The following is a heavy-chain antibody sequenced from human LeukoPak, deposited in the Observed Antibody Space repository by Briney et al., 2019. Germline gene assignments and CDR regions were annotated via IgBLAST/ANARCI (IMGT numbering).Heavy chain of an antibody. Sequence: GGSLRLSCAASGFTFDDYAMHWVRQAPGKGLEWVSGISWNSGSIGYADSVKGRFTISRDNAKNSLYLQMNSLRAEDTALYYCASVRDGYNYVSYWGQGTLVTVSS. CDR1: GFTFDDYA. V-gene: IGHV3-9*01. J-gene: IGHJ4*02. CDR2: ISWNSGSI. D-gene: IGHD5-24*01. CDR3: ASVRDGYNYVSY.